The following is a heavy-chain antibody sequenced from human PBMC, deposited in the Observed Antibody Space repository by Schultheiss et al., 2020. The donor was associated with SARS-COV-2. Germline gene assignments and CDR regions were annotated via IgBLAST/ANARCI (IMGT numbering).Heavy chain of an antibody. V-gene: IGHV3-23*01. D-gene: IGHD6-13*01. CDR2: ISGSGGST. CDR3: ARDSAADDYYYYGMDV. Sequence: GGSLRLSCAASGFTFSSYAMSWVRQAPGKGLEWVSAISGSGGSTYYADSVKGRFTISRDNSKNTLYLQMNSLRAEDTAVYYCARDSAADDYYYYGMDVWGQGTTVTVSS. CDR1: GFTFSSYA. J-gene: IGHJ6*02.